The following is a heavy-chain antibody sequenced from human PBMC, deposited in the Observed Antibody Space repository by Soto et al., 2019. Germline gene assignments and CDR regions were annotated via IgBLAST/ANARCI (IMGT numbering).Heavy chain of an antibody. D-gene: IGHD4-17*01. CDR3: ARHVGYGDYPDY. CDR2: IYYSGST. J-gene: IGHJ4*02. V-gene: IGHV4-59*08. Sequence: QVQLQESGPGLVKPSETLSLTCTVSGGSISSYYWRWIRQPPAQGLEWIGYIYYSGSTNYNPAIKRRVPISDDTTKHKVALKLSSVTAADTAVYYGARHVGYGDYPDYWGQGTLVTVSS. CDR1: GGSISSYY.